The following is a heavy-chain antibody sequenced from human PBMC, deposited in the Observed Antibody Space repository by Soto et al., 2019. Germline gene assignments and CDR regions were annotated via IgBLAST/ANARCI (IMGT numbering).Heavy chain of an antibody. CDR3: ARGPWGPDYYGMDV. CDR1: VGTLSSYT. CDR2: IIPILGIA. J-gene: IGHJ6*02. D-gene: IGHD7-27*01. V-gene: IGHV1-69*02. Sequence: EASVTVSCKASVGTLSSYTISWVRQDPGQGLEWMGRIIPILGIANYAQKFQGRVTITADKSTSTAYMELSSLRSEDTAVYYCARGPWGPDYYGMDVWGQGTTVTVSS.